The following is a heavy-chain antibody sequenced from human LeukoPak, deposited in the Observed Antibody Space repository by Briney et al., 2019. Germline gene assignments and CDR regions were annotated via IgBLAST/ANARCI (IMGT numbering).Heavy chain of an antibody. CDR3: ARAKYQLLALDY. V-gene: IGHV4-34*01. J-gene: IGHJ4*02. D-gene: IGHD2-2*01. Sequence: SETLSLTCAVYGGSFSGYYWSWIRQPPGKGREWIGEINHSGSTNYNPSLKSRVTISVDTSKNQFSLKLSSVTAADTAVYYCARAKYQLLALDYWGQGTLVTVSS. CDR2: INHSGST. CDR1: GGSFSGYY.